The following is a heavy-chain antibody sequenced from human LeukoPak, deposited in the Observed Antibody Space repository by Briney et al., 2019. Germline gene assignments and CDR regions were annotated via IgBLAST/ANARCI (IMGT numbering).Heavy chain of an antibody. D-gene: IGHD5-12*01. J-gene: IGHJ4*02. Sequence: GASVKVSCKASGYIFNGYFMHWVRLAPGQGLERMGQINPVSGETKFAQKYQGRITLTRDTSITTGYMELVSLTSDDTALYFCARDPAEDDIGIDYWGQGTLVTVSS. CDR3: ARDPAEDDIGIDY. CDR1: GYIFNGYF. V-gene: IGHV1-2*06. CDR2: INPVSGET.